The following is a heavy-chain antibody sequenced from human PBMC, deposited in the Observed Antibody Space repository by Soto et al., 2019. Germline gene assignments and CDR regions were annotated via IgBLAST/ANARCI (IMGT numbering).Heavy chain of an antibody. D-gene: IGHD3-10*02. CDR3: VRDRDLYRDMFHADL. CDR1: GFTISECS. Sequence: GGSLRLSFEASGFTISECSMNWVRQAPGKGLEWLAYITIRTGNVLYADSVRGRFTISADNAENSVILQMNSLRDEDSAVYFCVRDRDLYRDMFHADLWGQGTLVTVSS. CDR2: ITIRTGNV. V-gene: IGHV3-48*02. J-gene: IGHJ4*01.